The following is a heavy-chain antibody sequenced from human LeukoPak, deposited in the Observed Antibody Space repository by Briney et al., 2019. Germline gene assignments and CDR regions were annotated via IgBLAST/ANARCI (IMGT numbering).Heavy chain of an antibody. CDR2: LYTSGSA. D-gene: IGHD3-10*01. V-gene: IGHV4-4*07. CDR3: AREPHFEIVRGVVAVL. CDR1: GGSISSYY. Sequence: SETLSLTCTVSGGSISSYYWSWIRQPAGKGLEWIGRLYTSGSANYNPSLKSRVTMSVVTSKNQYSLNLSSVTAEDTAVYYCAREPHFEIVRGVVAVLWGQGTLVTVSS. J-gene: IGHJ4*02.